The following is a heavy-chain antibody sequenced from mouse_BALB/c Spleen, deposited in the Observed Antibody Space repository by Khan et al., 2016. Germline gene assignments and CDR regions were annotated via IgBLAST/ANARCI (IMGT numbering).Heavy chain of an antibody. CDR2: ISYSGST. D-gene: IGHD1-2*01. J-gene: IGHJ2*01. V-gene: IGHV3-2*02. CDR3: ARTARIKY. CDR1: DYSITSGYG. Sequence: EVQLQESGPGLVKPSQSLSLTCTVTDYSITSGYGWNWIRQFPGNKLEWLGHISYSGSTNYNPSLQSRISITRDTSKHQVFLQLNSVTTEDTATYYCARTARIKYWGQGTTLTVSS.